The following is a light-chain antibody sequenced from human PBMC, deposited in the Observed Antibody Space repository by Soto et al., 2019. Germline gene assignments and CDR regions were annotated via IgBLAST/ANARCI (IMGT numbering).Light chain of an antibody. CDR3: QQSYFIPNL. CDR1: QSISNY. CDR2: AAS. Sequence: DIQVSQKPSSLSASVGDIVTITCRASQSISNYLNWYQHRPGKAPKLLIYAASSLQSGVPSRFSASGSGTDFTLTISSLQPEDFVTYCCQQSYFIPNLFGQGAILEIK. J-gene: IGKJ5*01. V-gene: IGKV1-39*01.